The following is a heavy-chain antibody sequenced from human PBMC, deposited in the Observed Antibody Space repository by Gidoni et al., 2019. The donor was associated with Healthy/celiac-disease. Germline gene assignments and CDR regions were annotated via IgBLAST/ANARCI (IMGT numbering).Heavy chain of an antibody. V-gene: IGHV3-33*01. J-gene: IGHJ4*02. Sequence: VQLVESGGGVVQPGRSLRLSCAASGFTFSSYGMHWVRQAPGKGLEWVAVIWYDGSNKYYADSVKGRFTISRDNSKNTMYLQMNSLRAEDTAVYYCIASGGDYVIWGQGTLVTVSS. D-gene: IGHD4-17*01. CDR2: IWYDGSNK. CDR3: IASGGDYVI. CDR1: GFTFSSYG.